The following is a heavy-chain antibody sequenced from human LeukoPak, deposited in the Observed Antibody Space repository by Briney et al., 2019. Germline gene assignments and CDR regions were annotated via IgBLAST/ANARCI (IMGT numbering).Heavy chain of an antibody. Sequence: GGSLRLSCATSGFNFIHAWMSWVRQAPGKGLEWVGRIKSQGSGGTTDYAAPVKDRFTISRDDSKSAVYLQMNSLKTEDTAIYYCTHEAPAAAPASWGQGTLVTVSS. D-gene: IGHD6-13*01. V-gene: IGHV3-15*01. J-gene: IGHJ5*02. CDR1: GFNFIHAW. CDR3: THEAPAAAPAS. CDR2: IKSQGSGGTT.